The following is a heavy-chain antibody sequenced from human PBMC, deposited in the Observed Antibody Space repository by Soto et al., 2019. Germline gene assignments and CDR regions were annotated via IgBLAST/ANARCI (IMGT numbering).Heavy chain of an antibody. CDR2: INHSGSS. J-gene: IGHJ4*02. Sequence: PSDTLSITCAASGGSFSGSIWTWICQTPGKGLQWIGQINHSGSSIYNPSLKNRVTISTMSNNKFSLELSSVTAADTAVYYCTRGLFSGSSYSGSWYYFDSWGQGTMVTVSS. D-gene: IGHD1-26*01. CDR1: GGSFSGSI. CDR3: TRGLFSGSSYSGSWYYFDS. V-gene: IGHV4-34*01.